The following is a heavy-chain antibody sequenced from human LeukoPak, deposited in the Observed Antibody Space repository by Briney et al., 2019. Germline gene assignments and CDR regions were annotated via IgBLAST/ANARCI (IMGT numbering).Heavy chain of an antibody. D-gene: IGHD2-2*01. Sequence: PGGSLRLSCAASGFTFSSYGMHWVRQAPGKGLEWVAVISYDGSNKYYADSVKGRFTISRDNSKNTLYLQMDSLRAEDTAVYYCSKNRVVVTHFDYWGQGTLVTVSS. CDR1: GFTFSSYG. V-gene: IGHV3-30*18. CDR3: SKNRVVVTHFDY. J-gene: IGHJ4*02. CDR2: ISYDGSNK.